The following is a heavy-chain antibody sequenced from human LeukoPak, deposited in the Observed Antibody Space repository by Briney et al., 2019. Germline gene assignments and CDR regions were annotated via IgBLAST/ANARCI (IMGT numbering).Heavy chain of an antibody. CDR3: ASGITGTTAY. V-gene: IGHV3-21*01. D-gene: IGHD1-7*01. Sequence: TGGSLRLSCAASGFTFSSYSMNWVRQAPGKGLEWVSAISSSSHIYYADSLKGRFTISRDNAKNSLYLQMNSLRAEDTAVYYCASGITGTTAYWGQGTLVTVSS. CDR2: ISSSSHI. J-gene: IGHJ4*02. CDR1: GFTFSSYS.